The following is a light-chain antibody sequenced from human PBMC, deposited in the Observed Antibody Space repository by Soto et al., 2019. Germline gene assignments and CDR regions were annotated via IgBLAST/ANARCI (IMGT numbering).Light chain of an antibody. CDR1: QYISSW. CDR3: QQYFESSET. V-gene: IGKV1-5*03. J-gene: IGKJ1*01. CDR2: KAS. Sequence: IRMTQSPSTLSASVGDTVTITCRASQYISSWLAWYQQKPGQAPKLLIYKASNLQCGAPSRFSGSGSGTEFTLTINSLQPDDFATYYCQQYFESSETFGQGTKVDIK.